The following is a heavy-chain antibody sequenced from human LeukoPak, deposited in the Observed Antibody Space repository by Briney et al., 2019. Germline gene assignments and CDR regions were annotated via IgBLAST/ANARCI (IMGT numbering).Heavy chain of an antibody. CDR2: IMPGGHI. J-gene: IGHJ4*02. Sequence: GGSLRLSCRASGFSVDSVFMSWVRQPPGKGLEWVSFIMPGGHIDYTDSVKGRFTISRDSFKNTLSLQMNSLRVDDSAVYYRARGNSATTTFDFWGQGTLVTVSS. D-gene: IGHD4-17*01. CDR3: ARGNSATTTFDF. CDR1: GFSVDSVF. V-gene: IGHV3-66*01.